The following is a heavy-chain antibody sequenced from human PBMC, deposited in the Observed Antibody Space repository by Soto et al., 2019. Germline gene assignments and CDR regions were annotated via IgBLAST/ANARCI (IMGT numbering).Heavy chain of an antibody. J-gene: IGHJ6*02. D-gene: IGHD2-2*02. V-gene: IGHV1-69*01. CDR2: IIPIFGTA. CDR3: ARDPGYCSSTSCYTYYYGMDV. Sequence: QVQLVQSGAEVKKPGSSVKVSCKASGGTFSSYAISWVRQAPGQGLEWMGGIIPIFGTANYAQKFQGRVTITADESTSTAYMELSSLRSEDTAVYYCARDPGYCSSTSCYTYYYGMDVWGPGTTVTVSS. CDR1: GGTFSSYA.